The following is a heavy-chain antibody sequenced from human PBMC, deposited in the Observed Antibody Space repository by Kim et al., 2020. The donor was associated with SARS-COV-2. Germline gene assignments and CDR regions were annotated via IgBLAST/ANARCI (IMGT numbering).Heavy chain of an antibody. D-gene: IGHD5-12*01. CDR3: TRQYSGYARGAFDI. Sequence: PPPQNRVTISVDTSNDQFSLNLSSVTAADTAVYYCTRQYSGYARGAFDIWGQGTMVTVSS. J-gene: IGHJ3*02. V-gene: IGHV4-39*01.